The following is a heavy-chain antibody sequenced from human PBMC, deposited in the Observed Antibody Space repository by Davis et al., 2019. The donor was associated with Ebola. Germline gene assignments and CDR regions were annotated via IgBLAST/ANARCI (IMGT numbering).Heavy chain of an antibody. J-gene: IGHJ4*02. D-gene: IGHD6-19*01. V-gene: IGHV4-39*02. CDR1: GGSISNSTFY. Sequence: GSLRLSCTVSGGSISNSTFYWGWIRQPPGKGLEWLGSIYYTGNTYYNPSLRSRVTISIDTSNNHFSLKLTSVTAADTSVYYCARYTTGWFDFDYWGQGTLVTVSS. CDR2: IYYTGNT. CDR3: ARYTTGWFDFDY.